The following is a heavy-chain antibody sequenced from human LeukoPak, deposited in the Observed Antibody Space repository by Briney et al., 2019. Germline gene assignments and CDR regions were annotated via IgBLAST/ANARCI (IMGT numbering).Heavy chain of an antibody. Sequence: LMSRVTISVDTSQNQFSLQLTSVTAADTAVYYCAREGRWLQAYFQHWGQGTLVTVSS. V-gene: IGHV4-39*07. CDR3: AREGRWLQAYFQH. J-gene: IGHJ1*01. D-gene: IGHD5-24*01.